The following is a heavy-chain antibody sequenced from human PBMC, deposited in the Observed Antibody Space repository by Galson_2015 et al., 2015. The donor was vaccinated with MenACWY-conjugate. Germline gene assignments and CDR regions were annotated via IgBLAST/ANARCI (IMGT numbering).Heavy chain of an antibody. V-gene: IGHV3-21*01. CDR3: ARSPIKTYLDY. D-gene: IGHD5/OR15-5a*01. Sequence: SLRLSCAASGFTFSTYSMHWVRQTPGKGLEWVSSISGDSLYIYYADSMRGRFTISRDNAKSSLYLQMNSLRAEDTAVYYCARSPIKTYLDYWGQGILVTVSS. CDR2: ISGDSLYI. CDR1: GFTFSTYS. J-gene: IGHJ4*02.